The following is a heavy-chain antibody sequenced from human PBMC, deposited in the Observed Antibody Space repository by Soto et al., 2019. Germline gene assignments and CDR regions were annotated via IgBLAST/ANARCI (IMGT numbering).Heavy chain of an antibody. V-gene: IGHV3-7*01. CDR1: GFTFSWYW. J-gene: IGHJ4*02. Sequence: EVQLVESGGGLVQPGGSLRLSCVDSGFTFSWYWMSWVRQAPGKGLEWVANIKQDGSEKHYADSVKGRFTISRDNAKSSVYQQMSSLRAEDTALYYCARVVGATNTLHNWGQGTLVTVSS. CDR2: IKQDGSEK. CDR3: ARVVGATNTLHN. D-gene: IGHD1-26*01.